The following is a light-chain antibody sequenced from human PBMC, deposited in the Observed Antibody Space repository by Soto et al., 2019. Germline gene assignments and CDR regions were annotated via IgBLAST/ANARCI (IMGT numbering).Light chain of an antibody. J-gene: IGKJ1*01. Sequence: ELVFTQSPATLSLSPGEIATLSCRASHRITTYLAWYQQKPGQAPRLLIYDASNRATGIPDRFSGSGSGTDFTLTISRLEPEDFAVYYCQQYGSSGTFGQGTKV. CDR3: QQYGSSGT. V-gene: IGKV3-20*01. CDR2: DAS. CDR1: HRITTY.